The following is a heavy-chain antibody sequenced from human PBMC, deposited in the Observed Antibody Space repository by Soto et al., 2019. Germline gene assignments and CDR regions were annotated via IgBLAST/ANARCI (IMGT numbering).Heavy chain of an antibody. J-gene: IGHJ4*02. Sequence: EASVKVCFKASGYPFRNYGISLVRQAPGQGLEWMGWISPFNGNIKFGQKFQGRVTMTTDTSTSIAYMELTSLTSDDTALYYCAKEADSQALDFWGQGTMVTVSS. CDR3: AKEADSQALDF. CDR1: GYPFRNYG. V-gene: IGHV1-18*01. CDR2: ISPFNGNI.